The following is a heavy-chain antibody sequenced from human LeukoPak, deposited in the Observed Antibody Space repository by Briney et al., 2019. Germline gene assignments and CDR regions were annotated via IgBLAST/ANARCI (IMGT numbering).Heavy chain of an antibody. CDR2: IYPGDSDT. V-gene: IGHV5-51*01. CDR3: ARRGYYDSSGYLGY. CDR1: GFTFTSYW. D-gene: IGHD3-22*01. J-gene: IGHJ4*02. Sequence: PGGSLRLSCAASGFTFTSYWIGWVRQMPGKGLEWMGIIYPGDSDTRYSPSFQGQVTISADKSISTAYLQWSSLKASDTATYYCARRGYYDSSGYLGYWGQGTLVTVSS.